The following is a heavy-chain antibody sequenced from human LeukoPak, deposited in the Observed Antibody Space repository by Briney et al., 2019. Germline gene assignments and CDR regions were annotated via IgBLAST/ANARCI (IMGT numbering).Heavy chain of an antibody. D-gene: IGHD3-22*01. J-gene: IGHJ5*02. V-gene: IGHV4-39*01. CDR3: ARQRIYSDSSGYYFDWIDP. Sequence: SETLSLTCAVYGGSFSGYYWGWIRQPPGKGLEWIGSIYYSGSTYYNPSPKSRVTISVDTSKNQFSLKLTSVTAADTAVYYCARQRIYSDSSGYYFDWIDPWGQGTLVTVSS. CDR2: IYYSGST. CDR1: GGSFSGYY.